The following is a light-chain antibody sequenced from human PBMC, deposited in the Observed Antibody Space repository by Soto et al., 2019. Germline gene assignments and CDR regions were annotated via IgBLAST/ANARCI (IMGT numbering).Light chain of an antibody. Sequence: QAVVTQEPSLTVSPGGTVTLTCASSTGAVTGRSYPNWFQKKPGQTPRALIYSTNNKYSWTPARFSGSLLGGKAALTLSGVQPEGGAEYYCLLSFGSFWVFGGGTQLTVL. CDR2: STN. CDR1: TGAVTGRSY. CDR3: LLSFGSFWV. J-gene: IGLJ3*02. V-gene: IGLV7-43*01.